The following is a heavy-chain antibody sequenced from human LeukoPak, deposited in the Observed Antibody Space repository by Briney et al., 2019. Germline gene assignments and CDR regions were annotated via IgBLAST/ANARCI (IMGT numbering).Heavy chain of an antibody. Sequence: SETLSLTRTVSGGSISSYYWSWIRQPAGKGLEWIGRIYTSGSTNYNPSLKSRVTISVDKSKNQFSLKLSSVTAADTAVYYCARGGYSYGPRPSYYYYMDVWGKGTTVTVSS. CDR1: GGSISSYY. J-gene: IGHJ6*03. CDR2: IYTSGST. CDR3: ARGGYSYGPRPSYYYYMDV. V-gene: IGHV4-4*07. D-gene: IGHD5-18*01.